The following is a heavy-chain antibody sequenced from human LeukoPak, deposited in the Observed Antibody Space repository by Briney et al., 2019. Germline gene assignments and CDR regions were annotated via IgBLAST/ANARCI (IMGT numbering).Heavy chain of an antibody. CDR3: ARYDVWGTYRAFDY. CDR2: IYHSGST. V-gene: IGHV4-38-2*02. CDR1: GYSISSDYY. J-gene: IGHJ4*02. Sequence: SETLSLTCTVSGYSISSDYYWGWIRQPPGKGLEWIGFIYHSGSTYYNPSLKSRVTISVDTSKNQFSLELSSVTAADTAVYYCARYDVWGTYRAFDYWGQGTLVTVSS. D-gene: IGHD3-16*02.